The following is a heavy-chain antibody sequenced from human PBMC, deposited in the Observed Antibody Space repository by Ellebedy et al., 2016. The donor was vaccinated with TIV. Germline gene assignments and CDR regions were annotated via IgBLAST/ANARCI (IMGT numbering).Heavy chain of an antibody. D-gene: IGHD6-19*01. CDR2: IDHGGST. CDR3: ARGTVALPPLKNYDS. V-gene: IGHV4-34*01. Sequence: SETLSLXXAVYGGSFSGYYWTWIRQPPGEGLEWIGEIDHGGSTKYNPSLKGRVSISVDTSKNQFSLKLSSLTAADTAVYYCARGTVALPPLKNYDSWGRGTLVTVSS. CDR1: GGSFSGYY. J-gene: IGHJ4*02.